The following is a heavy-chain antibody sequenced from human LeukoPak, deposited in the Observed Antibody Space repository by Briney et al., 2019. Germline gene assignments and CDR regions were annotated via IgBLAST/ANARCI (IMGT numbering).Heavy chain of an antibody. V-gene: IGHV3-23*01. CDR3: AKGYAGGVDWFDP. J-gene: IGHJ5*02. D-gene: IGHD2-8*02. Sequence: GGSLRLSCAASGFTFSSYAMSWVRQAPGKGLGWVSAVSGSGGSTYYADSVKGRFTISRDDSKNTLYLQMNSLRAEGTAVYYCAKGYAGGVDWFDPWGQGTLVTVSS. CDR2: VSGSGGST. CDR1: GFTFSSYA.